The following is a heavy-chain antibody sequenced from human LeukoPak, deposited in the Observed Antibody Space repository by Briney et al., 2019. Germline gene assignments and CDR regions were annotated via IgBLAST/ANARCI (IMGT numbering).Heavy chain of an antibody. D-gene: IGHD2-8*01. CDR2: ISAYNGNT. V-gene: IGHV1-18*01. Sequence: GASVKVSCKASGYTFTSYGISWVRQAPGQGLEWMGWISAYNGNTNYAQKLQGRDTMTTDTSTSTAYMELRSLRSDDTAVYYCAREVGGCTNGVCYTPFSYYYYYGMDVWGQGSTVTVSS. CDR1: GYTFTSYG. J-gene: IGHJ6*02. CDR3: AREVGGCTNGVCYTPFSYYYYYGMDV.